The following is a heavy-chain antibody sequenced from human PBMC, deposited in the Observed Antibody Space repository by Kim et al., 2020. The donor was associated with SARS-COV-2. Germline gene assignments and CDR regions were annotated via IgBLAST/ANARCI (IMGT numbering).Heavy chain of an antibody. Sequence: ASVKVSCKASGYTFTGYHMHWVRQAPGQGLEWMGWINPNSGGTNYAQKFQGWVTMTRDTSISTAYMELSRLRSDDTAVYYCARDSVGRHFDYWGQGTLVTVSS. D-gene: IGHD3-16*01. J-gene: IGHJ4*02. CDR2: INPNSGGT. CDR3: ARDSVGRHFDY. V-gene: IGHV1-2*04. CDR1: GYTFTGYH.